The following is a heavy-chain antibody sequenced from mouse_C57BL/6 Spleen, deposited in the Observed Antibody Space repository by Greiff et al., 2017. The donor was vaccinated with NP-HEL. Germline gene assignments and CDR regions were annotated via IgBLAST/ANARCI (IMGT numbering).Heavy chain of an antibody. Sequence: EVKLVESGPGMVKPSQSLSLTCTVTGYSITSGYDWHWIRHFPGNKLEWMGYISYSGSTNYNPSLKSRISITHDTSKNHFFLKLNSVTTEDTATYYCARADDYDGGFAYWGQGTLVTVSA. CDR2: ISYSGST. J-gene: IGHJ3*01. V-gene: IGHV3-1*01. CDR3: ARADDYDGGFAY. D-gene: IGHD2-4*01. CDR1: GYSITSGYD.